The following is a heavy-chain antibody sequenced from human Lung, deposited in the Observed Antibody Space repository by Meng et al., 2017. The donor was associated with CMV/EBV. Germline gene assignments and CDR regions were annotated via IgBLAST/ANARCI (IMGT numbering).Heavy chain of an antibody. J-gene: IGHJ5*02. Sequence: ASXXVSXKASGYTFSTYDINWVRQATGQGLEWMGWMNPNSGNTGYAQKFQGRVTMTRNTSISTAYMELSDLRSEDTAVYYCARDLRGGYQGMGEFRNNWFDPWXQGTXVT. CDR3: ARDLRGGYQGMGEFRNNWFDP. CDR1: GYTFSTYD. CDR2: MNPNSGNT. V-gene: IGHV1-8*01. D-gene: IGHD3-16*01.